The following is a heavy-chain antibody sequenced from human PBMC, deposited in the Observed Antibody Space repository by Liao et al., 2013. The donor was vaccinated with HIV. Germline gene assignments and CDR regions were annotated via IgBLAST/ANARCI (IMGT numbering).Heavy chain of an antibody. Sequence: QVQLQQWGAGLLKPSETLSLTCAVYGGSFSGYYWSWIRQPPGKGLEWIGEINHSGSTNYNPSLKSRVTISVDTSKNQLSLRLTSVTAADTAVYYCARGHGTGWPYFDYVGQGRRGPPSP. CDR2: INHSGST. D-gene: IGHD6-19*01. J-gene: IGHJ4*02. CDR1: GGSFSGYY. CDR3: ARGHGTGWPYFDY. V-gene: IGHV4-34*01.